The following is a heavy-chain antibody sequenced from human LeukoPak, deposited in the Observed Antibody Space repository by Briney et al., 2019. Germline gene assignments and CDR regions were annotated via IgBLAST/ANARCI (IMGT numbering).Heavy chain of an antibody. CDR1: GYTFTSYA. V-gene: IGHV1-3*01. CDR2: INAGNGST. Sequence: GASVKVSCKASGYTFTSYAMHWVRQAPGQRLEWMGWINAGNGSTKYSQKFQGRVTITRDTSASTAYMELSSLRSEDTAVYYCARDRVYIAAAGTPPYYYGMDVWGQGTTVTVSS. D-gene: IGHD6-13*01. CDR3: ARDRVYIAAAGTPPYYYGMDV. J-gene: IGHJ6*02.